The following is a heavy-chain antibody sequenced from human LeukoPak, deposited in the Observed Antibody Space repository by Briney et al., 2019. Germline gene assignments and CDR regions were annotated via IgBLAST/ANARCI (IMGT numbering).Heavy chain of an antibody. J-gene: IGHJ2*01. CDR1: GFTFSTYA. V-gene: IGHV3-23*01. CDR2: INSGGDSP. Sequence: GGSLRLSCAASGFTFSTYAMTWVRQAPGKGLEWVSSINSGGDSPFYADSVKGRYTISRDNSKNTLYLQMNSLRAEDTAVYYCAKVKPFWYFDLWGRGTLVTVSS. CDR3: AKVKPFWYFDL.